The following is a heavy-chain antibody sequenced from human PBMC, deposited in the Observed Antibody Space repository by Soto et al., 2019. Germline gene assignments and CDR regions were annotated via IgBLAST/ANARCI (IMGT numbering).Heavy chain of an antibody. J-gene: IGHJ4*02. CDR1: GGTFSSYA. D-gene: IGHD2-2*01. Sequence: QVQLVQSGAEVKKPGSSVKVSCKASGGTFSSYAISWVRQAPGQGLEWMGGIIPIFGTANYAQQFQGSVTIPADESTSTSYMELSSLRSEDTAVYYCARSGSIVVGPAALYYFDYWGQGTLVTVSS. CDR3: ARSGSIVVGPAALYYFDY. V-gene: IGHV1-69*01. CDR2: IIPIFGTA.